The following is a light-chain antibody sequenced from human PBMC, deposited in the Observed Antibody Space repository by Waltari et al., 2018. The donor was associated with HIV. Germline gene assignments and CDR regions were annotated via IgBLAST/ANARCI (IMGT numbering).Light chain of an antibody. V-gene: IGLV1-51*01. CDR2: DND. CDR1: TSNIGDNY. Sequence: QSVLTQPPSVSAAPGQKVTISCSGSTSNIGDNYVYWYQQLPGTAPKLLIYDNDKRPSGIPDRFSGSKSGTSATLGITGLQTGDEADYYCSSYTSSSTLSRVFGGGTKLTVL. CDR3: SSYTSSSTLSRV. J-gene: IGLJ2*01.